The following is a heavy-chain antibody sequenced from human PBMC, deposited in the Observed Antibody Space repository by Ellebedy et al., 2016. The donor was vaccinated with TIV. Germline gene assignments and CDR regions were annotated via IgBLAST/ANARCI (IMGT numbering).Heavy chain of an antibody. CDR3: ARLELLATPDAFDI. D-gene: IGHD1-7*01. CDR1: GFSVSSNY. V-gene: IGHV3-53*01. Sequence: GESLKISCATSGFSVSSNYMSWVRQPPGKGLEGVSIIYSGSRTSYADSVKGRFTISRDKSKNTLYLQMSSLRAEDTALYYCARLELLATPDAFDIWGQGTMVTVSS. J-gene: IGHJ3*02. CDR2: IYSGSRT.